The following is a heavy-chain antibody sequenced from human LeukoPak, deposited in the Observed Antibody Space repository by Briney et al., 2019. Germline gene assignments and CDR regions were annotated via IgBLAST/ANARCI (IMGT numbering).Heavy chain of an antibody. CDR3: ARGGGGSYYFDY. V-gene: IGHV4-34*01. J-gene: IGHJ4*02. CDR1: GGSFSGYY. Sequence: SETLSLTYAVYGGSFSGYYWSWIRQPPGKGLEWIGEINHSGSTNYNPSLKSRVTISVDTSKNQFSLKLSSVTAADRAVYYCARGGGGSYYFDYWGQGTLVTVSS. D-gene: IGHD1-26*01. CDR2: INHSGST.